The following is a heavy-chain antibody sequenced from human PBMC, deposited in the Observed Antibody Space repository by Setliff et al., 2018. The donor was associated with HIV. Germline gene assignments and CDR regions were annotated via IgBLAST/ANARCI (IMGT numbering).Heavy chain of an antibody. Sequence: GGSLRLYCAASGFTFSNAWMSWGRQAPGKGLEWVGRIKSKTDGGTTDYAAPVKGRFTISRDDSKNTLYLQMNSRKTEDTAVYYCTTGYTIFGVVTLDMDVWGKGTTVTVSS. CDR2: IKSKTDGGTT. CDR1: GFTFSNAW. V-gene: IGHV3-15*01. D-gene: IGHD3-3*01. J-gene: IGHJ6*03. CDR3: TTGYTIFGVVTLDMDV.